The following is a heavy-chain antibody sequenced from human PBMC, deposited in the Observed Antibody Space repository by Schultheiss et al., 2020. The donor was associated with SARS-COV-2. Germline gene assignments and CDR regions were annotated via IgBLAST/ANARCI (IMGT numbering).Heavy chain of an antibody. CDR1: GGSISSSSYY. Sequence: SETLSLTCTVSGGSISSSSYYWGWIRQPPGKGLEWIGSIYYSGSTNYNPSLKSQVTISVDTSKNQFSLKLSSVTAADTAVYYCARDDRSYHGSGSFDYWGQGTLVTVSS. CDR3: ARDDRSYHGSGSFDY. V-gene: IGHV4-39*07. CDR2: IYYSGST. J-gene: IGHJ4*02. D-gene: IGHD3-10*01.